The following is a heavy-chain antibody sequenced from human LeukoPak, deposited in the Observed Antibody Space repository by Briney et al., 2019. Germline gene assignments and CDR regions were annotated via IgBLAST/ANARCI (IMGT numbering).Heavy chain of an antibody. V-gene: IGHV4-59*01. Sequence: SETLSLTCTVSGGSISSYYWSWIRQPPGKGLEWIGYIYYSGSTNYNPSLKSRVTISVDTSKNQFSLKLSSVTAADTAVYYCARGGYSYGRNWFDPWGQGTLVTVSS. J-gene: IGHJ5*02. D-gene: IGHD5-18*01. CDR2: IYYSGST. CDR3: ARGGYSYGRNWFDP. CDR1: GGSISSYY.